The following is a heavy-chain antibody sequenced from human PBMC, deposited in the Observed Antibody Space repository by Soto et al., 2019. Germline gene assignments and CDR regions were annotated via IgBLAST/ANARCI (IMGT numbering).Heavy chain of an antibody. CDR2: IYYIGSX. CDR3: ATASPVVTDV. CDR1: RGSISSVDYY. V-gene: IGHV4-30-4*01. J-gene: IGHJ6*02. Sequence: PSETLSLTCTVSRGSISSVDYYWSWIRQPPGKCLEWIGYIYYIGSXXYNPSLKXXVTISVDTSKXQFSLXLGSVTSPDTAVYYCATASPVVTDVCGHGTPVTXP.